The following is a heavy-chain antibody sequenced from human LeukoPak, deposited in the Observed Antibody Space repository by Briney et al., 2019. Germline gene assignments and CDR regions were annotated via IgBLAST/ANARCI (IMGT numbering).Heavy chain of an antibody. V-gene: IGHV4-39*07. CDR3: ARDYGDYGAFDI. D-gene: IGHD4-17*01. J-gene: IGHJ3*02. CDR2: IYYSGSS. Sequence: SETLSLTCTVSGGSISSSSYYWGWIRQPPGKGLEWIGTIYYSGSSYYNPSLRSRVTISVDTSKNQFSLRLTSVTAADTAVYYCARDYGDYGAFDIWGQGTMVTVSS. CDR1: GGSISSSSYY.